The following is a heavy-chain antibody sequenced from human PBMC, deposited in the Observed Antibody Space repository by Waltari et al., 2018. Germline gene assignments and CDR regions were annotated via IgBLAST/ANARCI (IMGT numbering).Heavy chain of an antibody. Sequence: QLQLQESGPGLVKPSETLSLTCTVSGGSITSNNYYWGWIRQPPGKGLEWLGTIYYSGSTSDIPSLKSRVAISVDTSKNQFSLKVTSVTAADTAVYYCARHRDIVATLFDYWGQGTLITVSS. J-gene: IGHJ4*02. CDR1: GGSITSNNYY. CDR2: IYYSGST. CDR3: ARHRDIVATLFDY. D-gene: IGHD5-12*01. V-gene: IGHV4-39*01.